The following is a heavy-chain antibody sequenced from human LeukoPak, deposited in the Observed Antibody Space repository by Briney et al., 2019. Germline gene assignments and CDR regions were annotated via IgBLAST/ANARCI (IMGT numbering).Heavy chain of an antibody. CDR1: GFTFTNAW. J-gene: IGHJ4*02. Sequence: GGPLRLSCAPSGFTFTNAWMSWVRQAPGKGLEWVGRIKSKTDGGTADYAAPVKGRFTISRDDSKNTLYLQMNSLKAEDTAVYYCTRNLLSYWGQGTLVTVSS. CDR2: IKSKTDGGTA. V-gene: IGHV3-15*01. CDR3: TRNLLSY. D-gene: IGHD2-21*01.